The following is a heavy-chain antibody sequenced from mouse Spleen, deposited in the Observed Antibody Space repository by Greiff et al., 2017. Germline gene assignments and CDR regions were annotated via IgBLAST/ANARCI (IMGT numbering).Heavy chain of an antibody. Sequence: QVQLQQSGAELMKPGASVKLSCKATGYTFTGYWIEWVKQRPGHGLEWIGEILPGSGSTNYNEKFKGKATLTAEKSSSTAYMQLSSLTSEDSAVYFCARLGDYDWFAYWGQGTLVTVSA. CDR2: ILPGSGST. V-gene: IGHV1-9*01. J-gene: IGHJ3*01. D-gene: IGHD2-4*01. CDR1: GYTFTGYW. CDR3: ARLGDYDWFAY.